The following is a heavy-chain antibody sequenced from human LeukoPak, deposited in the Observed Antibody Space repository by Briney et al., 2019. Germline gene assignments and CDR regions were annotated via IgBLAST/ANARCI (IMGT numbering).Heavy chain of an antibody. CDR3: ARGVDFWGGYQNWFDP. Sequence: SETLSLTCTVSGGSISNYYWSWIRQPAGKGLEWIGRMYTSGSTNYNPSLKSRVTMSVDTSKNQFSLNLSSVTAADTAVYYCARGVDFWGGYQNWFDPWGQGTLVSVSS. CDR2: MYTSGST. CDR1: GGSISNYY. J-gene: IGHJ5*02. D-gene: IGHD3-3*01. V-gene: IGHV4-4*07.